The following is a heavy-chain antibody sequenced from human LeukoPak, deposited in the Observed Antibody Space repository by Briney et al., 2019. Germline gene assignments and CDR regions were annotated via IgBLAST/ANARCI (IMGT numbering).Heavy chain of an antibody. V-gene: IGHV4-39*01. J-gene: IGHJ4*02. D-gene: IGHD2-2*01. CDR3: ARGTSSDQALFDY. Sequence: PSETLSLTCTHSAGFISSSSYYWGWIRQPPGKGLEWIGSIYYSGSTYYNPSLKSRVTISVDTSKNQFSLKLSSVTAADTAVYYCARGTSSDQALFDYWGQGTLVTVSS. CDR1: AGFISSSSYY. CDR2: IYYSGST.